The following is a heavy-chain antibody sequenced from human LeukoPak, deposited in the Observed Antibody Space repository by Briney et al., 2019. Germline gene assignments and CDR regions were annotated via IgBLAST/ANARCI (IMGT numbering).Heavy chain of an antibody. V-gene: IGHV5-51*01. CDR1: GYSFTSYW. Sequence: GESLKISCKGSGYSFTSYWIGWVRQMPGKGLEWMGIIYPGDSDTRYSPSFQGQVTISADKSISTAYLQWSSLKASDTAMYYCARLHHIVVVPAAVDYWGQGTLVAVSS. J-gene: IGHJ4*02. CDR2: IYPGDSDT. D-gene: IGHD2-2*01. CDR3: ARLHHIVVVPAAVDY.